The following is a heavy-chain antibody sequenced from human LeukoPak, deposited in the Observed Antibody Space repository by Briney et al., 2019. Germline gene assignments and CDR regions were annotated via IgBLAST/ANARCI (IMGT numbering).Heavy chain of an antibody. CDR3: AGGYSYGTAYA. V-gene: IGHV4-59*01. CDR2: IYYSGST. CDR1: GGSISSYY. Sequence: SETLSLTCTVSGGSISSYYWSWIRQPPGKGLEWIGYIYYSGSTNYNPSLRSRVTVSVDTSKNQFSLKLSSVTAADTAVYYCAGGYSYGTAYAWGQGTLVTVSS. D-gene: IGHD5-18*01. J-gene: IGHJ5*02.